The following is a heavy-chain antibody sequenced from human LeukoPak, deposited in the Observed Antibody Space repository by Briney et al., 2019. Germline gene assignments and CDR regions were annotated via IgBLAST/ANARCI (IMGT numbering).Heavy chain of an antibody. D-gene: IGHD2-2*01. Sequence: GGSLRLSCAASGFTFSSYSMNWVRQASGKGLEWISYIGISSGNTKYADSVKGRFTISGDKAKNSVYLQMNSLRVEDTAVYYCARDTKYAFDNWGQGTLVTVSS. J-gene: IGHJ4*02. CDR1: GFTFSSYS. CDR3: ARDTKYAFDN. CDR2: IGISSGNT. V-gene: IGHV3-48*01.